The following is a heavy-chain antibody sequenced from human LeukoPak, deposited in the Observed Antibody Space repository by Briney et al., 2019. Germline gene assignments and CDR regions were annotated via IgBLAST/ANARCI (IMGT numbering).Heavy chain of an antibody. CDR1: GGSISSSSYY. J-gene: IGHJ4*02. CDR2: IYYSGST. CDR3: ARREKTYYYDSSGYYYFDY. Sequence: SETLSLTCTVSGGSISSSSYYWGWIRQPPGQGLEWIVSIYYSGSTYYNPSLKSRVTISVDTSKIQFSLKLSSVTAADTAVYYCARREKTYYYDSSGYYYFDYWGQGTLVTVSS. D-gene: IGHD3-22*01. V-gene: IGHV4-39*01.